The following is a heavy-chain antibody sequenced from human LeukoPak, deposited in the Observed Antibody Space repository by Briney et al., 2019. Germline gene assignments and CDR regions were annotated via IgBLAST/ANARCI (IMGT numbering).Heavy chain of an antibody. J-gene: IGHJ5*02. Sequence: GGSLRLSCAASGFSLSSYAMSWVRQAPGKGLEWVANIKQDGSEKYYVDSVKGRFTISRDNAKNSLYLQMNSLRAEDTAVYYCAREEGIAVLDLWGQGTLVTVSS. CDR1: GFSLSSYA. V-gene: IGHV3-7*01. CDR3: AREEGIAVLDL. D-gene: IGHD6-19*01. CDR2: IKQDGSEK.